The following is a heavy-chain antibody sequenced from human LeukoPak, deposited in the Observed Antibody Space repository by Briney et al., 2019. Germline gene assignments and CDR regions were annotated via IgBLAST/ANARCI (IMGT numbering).Heavy chain of an antibody. J-gene: IGHJ4*02. V-gene: IGHV3-53*01. CDR2: IYSDNT. D-gene: IGHD1-26*01. CDR3: ARGFTSGSSNLDY. Sequence: GGSLRLSCTVSGFTVSSNSMSWVRQAPGKGLEWVSFIYSDNTHYSDSVKGRFTISRDNSKNTLYLQMNSLRAEDTAVYYCARGFTSGSSNLDYWGQGTLVTVSS. CDR1: GFTVSSNS.